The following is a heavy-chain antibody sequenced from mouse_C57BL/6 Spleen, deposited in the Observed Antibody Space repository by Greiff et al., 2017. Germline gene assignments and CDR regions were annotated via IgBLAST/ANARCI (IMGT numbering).Heavy chain of an antibody. J-gene: IGHJ1*03. CDR3: TGRYNGETGYFDV. V-gene: IGHV1-81*01. D-gene: IGHD1-2*01. CDR1: GYTFTSYG. CDR2: IYPRSGNT. Sequence: QVQLQQSGAELARPGASVKLSCKASGYTFTSYGLCWVKQRTGQGLVWIGEIYPRSGNTYYNEKFKGKATLTADKSSSTAYMALRSLTSEDSAVYFCTGRYNGETGYFDVWGTGTTVTVAS.